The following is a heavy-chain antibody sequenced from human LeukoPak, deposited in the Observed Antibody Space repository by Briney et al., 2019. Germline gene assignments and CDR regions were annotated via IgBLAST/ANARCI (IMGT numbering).Heavy chain of an antibody. CDR1: GGSITQTNY. J-gene: IGHJ4*02. V-gene: IGHV4-4*02. CDR3: ARSGVDGDYNFDY. Sequence: SETLSLTCDVSGGSITQTNYWTWVRQPPGKGLEWIGEVNLQGSTNYNPSLMRRVAISVDTSANHVSLQLTSVTAADTAVYYCARSGVDGDYNFDYWGQGTLVTVSS. CDR2: VNLQGST. D-gene: IGHD4-17*01.